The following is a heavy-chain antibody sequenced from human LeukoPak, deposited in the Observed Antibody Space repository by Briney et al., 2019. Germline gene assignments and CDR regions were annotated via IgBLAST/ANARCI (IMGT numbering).Heavy chain of an antibody. V-gene: IGHV3-23*01. J-gene: IGHJ4*02. Sequence: GGSLRLSCVASGFTFSNYAMSWVRQAPGKGLEWVSGIFGSTDSTYYADSVKGRVTISRDNSRNTVYLQMNSLRAEDTAVYYCATDRTYYSDFSAYYFSPPLQHYWGQGTLVTVSS. D-gene: IGHD3-22*01. CDR3: ATDRTYYSDFSAYYFSPPLQHY. CDR2: IFGSTDST. CDR1: GFTFSNYA.